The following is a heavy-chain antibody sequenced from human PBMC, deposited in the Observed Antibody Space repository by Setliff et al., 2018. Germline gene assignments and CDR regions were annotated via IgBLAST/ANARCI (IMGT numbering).Heavy chain of an antibody. D-gene: IGHD3-10*01. Sequence: ASVKVSCKASGYTFTKNAIHWLRQAPGQRPEWMGWINTDNGNTRYSQNFQDRVTITRDTSATTAFVELSSLRSDDTAVYFRARGSRPLWGAWGQGTLVTVSS. V-gene: IGHV1-3*04. CDR2: INTDNGNT. CDR1: GYTFTKNA. J-gene: IGHJ5*02. CDR3: ARGSRPLWGA.